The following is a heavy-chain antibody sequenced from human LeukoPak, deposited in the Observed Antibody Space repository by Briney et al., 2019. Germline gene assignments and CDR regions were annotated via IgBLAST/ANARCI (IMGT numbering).Heavy chain of an antibody. J-gene: IGHJ4*02. CDR3: ARREGTQSYYFDY. CDR2: INPSGGST. Sequence: ASVKVSYKASGYTFTSYGISWVRQAPGQGLEWMGIINPSGGSTSYAQKFQGRVTMTRDMSTSTVYMELSSLRSEDTAVYYCARREGTQSYYFDYWGQGTLVTVSS. V-gene: IGHV1-46*01. D-gene: IGHD3-10*01. CDR1: GYTFTSYG.